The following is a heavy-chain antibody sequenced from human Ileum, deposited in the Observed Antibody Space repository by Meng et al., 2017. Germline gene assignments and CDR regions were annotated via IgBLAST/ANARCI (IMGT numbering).Heavy chain of an antibody. D-gene: IGHD3-22*01. V-gene: IGHV4-59*01. CDR1: GGSIRSYY. CDR3: ARYYYDRGLDY. J-gene: IGHJ4*02. CDR2: IYSSGST. Sequence: GSLRLSCTVSGGSIRSYYWSWIRQPPGKGLEWIGYIYSSGSTNYNPSLKSRVTISIDTSKNQFSLKLSSVTAADTAVYYCARYYYDRGLDYWGQGTVVTVSS.